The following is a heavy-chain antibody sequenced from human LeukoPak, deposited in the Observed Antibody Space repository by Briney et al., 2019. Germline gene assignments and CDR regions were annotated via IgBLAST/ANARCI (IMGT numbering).Heavy chain of an antibody. J-gene: IGHJ4*02. D-gene: IGHD6-19*01. Sequence: SETLSLTCTVSGGSISSYYWSWIRQPPGKGLEWIGYIYYSGSTNYNPSLKSRVTISVDTSKNQFSLKLSSVTAADTAVYHCASGGWNFDYWGQGTLVTVSS. CDR2: IYYSGST. CDR3: ASGGWNFDY. V-gene: IGHV4-59*08. CDR1: GGSISSYY.